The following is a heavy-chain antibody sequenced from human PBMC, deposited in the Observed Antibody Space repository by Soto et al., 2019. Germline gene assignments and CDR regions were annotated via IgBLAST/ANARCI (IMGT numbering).Heavy chain of an antibody. CDR2: INHSGST. J-gene: IGHJ4*02. D-gene: IGHD5-18*01. CDR3: ASVKGSYGYFGY. Sequence: PSETLSLTCAVYGGSFSGYYWSWIRQPPGKGLEWIGEINHSGSTNYNPSLKSRVTISVDTSKNQFSLKLSSVTAADTAVYYCASVKGSYGYFGYWGQGTLVTVSS. CDR1: GGSFSGYY. V-gene: IGHV4-34*01.